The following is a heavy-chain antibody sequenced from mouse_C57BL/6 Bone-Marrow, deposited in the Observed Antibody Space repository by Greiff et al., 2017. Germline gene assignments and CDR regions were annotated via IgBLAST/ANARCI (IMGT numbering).Heavy chain of an antibody. V-gene: IGHV1-81*01. D-gene: IGHD1-1*01. Sequence: QVQLQQSGAELARPGASVKLSCKASGYTFTSYGISWVKQRTGQGLEWIGEIYPRSGNTYYNEKFKCKATLTADKSSSTAYMELRSLTSEDSAVYFCAGGGSSSHFDYWGQGTTLTVSS. J-gene: IGHJ2*01. CDR2: IYPRSGNT. CDR3: AGGGSSSHFDY. CDR1: GYTFTSYG.